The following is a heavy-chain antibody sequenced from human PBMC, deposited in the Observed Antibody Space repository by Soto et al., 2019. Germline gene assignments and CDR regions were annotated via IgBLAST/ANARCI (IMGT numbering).Heavy chain of an antibody. V-gene: IGHV3-13*01. CDR3: VREYCSGGAPCTGLYYVDV. CDR1: GFTISCYD. Sequence: EVQLVESGGGLAQPGGSLRLSCAASGFTISCYDMHWVRQGTGKGLEWVSAIGVGGETYQPGFAKGPFTISRDDVRNSVHLQMNSLTVGDTAVYSCVREYCSGGAPCTGLYYVDVWGKGTTFTVS. D-gene: IGHD2-15*01. CDR2: IGVGGET. J-gene: IGHJ6*03.